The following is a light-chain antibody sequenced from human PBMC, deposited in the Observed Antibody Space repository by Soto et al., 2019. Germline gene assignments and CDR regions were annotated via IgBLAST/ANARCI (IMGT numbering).Light chain of an antibody. CDR2: GTS. CDR1: QSISSN. Sequence: EIVMTQSPATLSVSPGERVTLSCRASQSISSNLAWYQQKPGQAPSLLMYGTSTRATGIPARFSGSGSGTEFTLTISSLQSEDFAVSYCQQYNTWSSITFGQGTRLEIK. CDR3: QQYNTWSSIT. J-gene: IGKJ5*01. V-gene: IGKV3-15*01.